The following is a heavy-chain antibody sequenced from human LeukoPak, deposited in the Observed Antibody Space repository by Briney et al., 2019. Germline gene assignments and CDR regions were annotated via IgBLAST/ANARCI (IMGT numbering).Heavy chain of an antibody. CDR2: IKSKTDGGTT. D-gene: IGHD2/OR15-2a*01. Sequence: GGSLRLSCAASGFTFGNSWMTWVRQAPGKGLEWVGRIKSKTDGGTTDYAAPVKGRFTISRDDSKNTLYLQMNSLKTEDTAVYYCTTVGNMGLFPVDWGQGTLVTVSS. V-gene: IGHV3-15*01. CDR1: GFTFGNSW. J-gene: IGHJ4*02. CDR3: TTVGNMGLFPVD.